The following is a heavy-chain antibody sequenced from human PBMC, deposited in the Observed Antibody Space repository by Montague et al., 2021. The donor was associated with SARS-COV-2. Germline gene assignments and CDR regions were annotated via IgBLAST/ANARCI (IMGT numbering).Heavy chain of an antibody. J-gene: IGHJ4*02. V-gene: IGHV4-39*01. Sequence: SETLSLTCTGSGGSISGSSYYWGWIRQPPGKGLEWIGSIYYSGSTYYNPSLKSRVTISVDTSKNQFSLKLSSVTAADTAVYYCVEIVGAADYWGQGTLVTVSS. CDR2: IYYSGST. CDR3: VEIVGAADY. CDR1: GGSISGSSYY. D-gene: IGHD1-26*01.